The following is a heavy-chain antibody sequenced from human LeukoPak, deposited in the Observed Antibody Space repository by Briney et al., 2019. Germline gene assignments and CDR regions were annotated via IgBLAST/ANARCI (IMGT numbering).Heavy chain of an antibody. Sequence: GGSLRLSCAASGFTFSSYGMHWVRHAPGKGLEWLAVISYDGSNKYYAESVKGRFTISRDNSKNTLYLQMNSLRAEDTAVYYCAKDFYGDFLYYFDYWGQGTLVTVSS. CDR1: GFTFSSYG. V-gene: IGHV3-30*18. J-gene: IGHJ4*02. CDR2: ISYDGSNK. CDR3: AKDFYGDFLYYFDY. D-gene: IGHD4-17*01.